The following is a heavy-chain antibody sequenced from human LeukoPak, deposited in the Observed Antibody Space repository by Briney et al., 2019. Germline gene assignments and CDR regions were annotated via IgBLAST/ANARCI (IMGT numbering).Heavy chain of an antibody. CDR1: GYTFTSYD. J-gene: IGHJ6*03. CDR2: MNPNSGNT. Sequence: GASVKVSCKAYGYTFTSYDINWVRQATGQGLEWMGWMNPNSGNTGYAQKFQGRVTITRNTSISTAYMELSSLRSEDTAVYYCARESPYCSSTSCYTLEHYYYYMDVWGKGTTVTVSS. D-gene: IGHD2-2*02. CDR3: ARESPYCSSTSCYTLEHYYYYMDV. V-gene: IGHV1-8*03.